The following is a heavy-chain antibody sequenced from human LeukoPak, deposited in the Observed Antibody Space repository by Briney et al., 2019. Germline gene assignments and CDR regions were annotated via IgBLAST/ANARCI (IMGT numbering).Heavy chain of an antibody. V-gene: IGHV4-30-2*01. J-gene: IGHJ4*02. CDR2: INHSGST. CDR3: ASRYYYAPAVY. CDR1: GGSISSGGYY. D-gene: IGHD3-10*01. Sequence: NPSQTLSLTRTVSGGSISSGGYYWSWIRQPPGKGLEWIGEINHSGSTNYSPSLKSRVTISVDTSKNQFSLKLSSVTAADTAVYYCASRYYYAPAVYWGQGTLVTVSS.